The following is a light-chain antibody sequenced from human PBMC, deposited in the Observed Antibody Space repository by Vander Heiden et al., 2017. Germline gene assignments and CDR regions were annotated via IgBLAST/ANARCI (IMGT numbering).Light chain of an antibody. J-gene: IGKJ4*01. Sequence: DIQRTQSPSSLSASVRDRVTITCQASQDISNYLNWYQQKPGKAPKLLIYDASNLETGVPSRFSGSGSGTDFTFTISSLKPEDIATYYCQQDDNLPLTFGGGTKVEIK. CDR3: QQDDNLPLT. CDR2: DAS. V-gene: IGKV1-33*01. CDR1: QDISNY.